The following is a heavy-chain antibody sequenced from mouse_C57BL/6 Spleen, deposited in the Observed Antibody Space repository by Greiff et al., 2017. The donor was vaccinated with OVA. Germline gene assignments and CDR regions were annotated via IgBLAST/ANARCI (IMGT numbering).Heavy chain of an antibody. D-gene: IGHD4-1*01. CDR1: GFTFSSYA. CDR2: ISSGGDYI. V-gene: IGHV5-9-1*02. CDR3: TRVGGAGTVDY. Sequence: DVMLVESGEGLVEPGGSLKLSCAASGFTFSSYAMSWVRQTPEKRLEWVAYISSGGDYIYYADTVKGRFTISRDNARNTLYLQMSSLKSEDTAMYYCTRVGGAGTVDYWGQGTTLTVSS. J-gene: IGHJ2*01.